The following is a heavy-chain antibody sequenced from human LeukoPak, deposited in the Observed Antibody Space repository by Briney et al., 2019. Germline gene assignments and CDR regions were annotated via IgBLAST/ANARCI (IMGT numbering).Heavy chain of an antibody. V-gene: IGHV4-4*02. D-gene: IGHD6-13*01. CDR1: GGSISSSNW. CDR3: ARGDSSSWYVWFDP. Sequence: SGTLSLTCAVSGGSISSSNWWSWVRQPPGKGLEWIGEIYHSGSTNCNPSLKNRVTISVDKSKNQFSLKLSSVTAADTAVYYCARGDSSSWYVWFDPWGQGTLVTVSS. J-gene: IGHJ5*02. CDR2: IYHSGST.